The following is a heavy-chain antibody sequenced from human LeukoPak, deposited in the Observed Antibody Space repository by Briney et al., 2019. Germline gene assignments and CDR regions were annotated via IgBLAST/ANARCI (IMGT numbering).Heavy chain of an antibody. CDR2: IYPFDSDV. V-gene: IGHV5-51*01. CDR1: GYSFTNFW. J-gene: IGHJ3*02. Sequence: GESLKISCQGSGYSFTNFWIGWVRQMPGKGLEWLGIIYPFDSDVRYSPSFQGQVTFSVDKSISTVYLQWSSLKASDTAMYYCARPYSDWEAFEIWGQGTMVTVSS. CDR3: ARPYSDWEAFEI. D-gene: IGHD2-15*01.